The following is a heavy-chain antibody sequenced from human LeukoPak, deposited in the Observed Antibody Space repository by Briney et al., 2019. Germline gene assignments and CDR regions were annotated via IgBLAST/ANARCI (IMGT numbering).Heavy chain of an antibody. D-gene: IGHD1-14*01. CDR2: ISWNSGSI. CDR1: GFTFDDYA. Sequence: GGSLRLSCAASGFTFDDYAMHWVRQAPGKGLEWVSGISWNSGSIGYADSVKGRFTISRDNAKNSLYLQMNSLRAEDTALYYCAKDIATGNRLYYFDYWGQGALVTVSS. J-gene: IGHJ4*02. CDR3: AKDIATGNRLYYFDY. V-gene: IGHV3-9*01.